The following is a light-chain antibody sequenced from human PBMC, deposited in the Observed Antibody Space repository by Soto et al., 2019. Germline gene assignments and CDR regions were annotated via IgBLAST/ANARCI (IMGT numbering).Light chain of an antibody. J-gene: IGLJ1*01. CDR1: TGAVTSGHY. CDR2: DAT. Sequence: QAVVTQPPALTVSPGGTVTLTCGSNTGAVTSGHYPHWSQQRPGQAPRTLIYDATNKPSWTPVRFSASLLGDTAALTPSGAQREYEAEYYCLIFFSGAAVFGPGPQVTVL. CDR3: LIFFSGAAV. V-gene: IGLV7-46*01.